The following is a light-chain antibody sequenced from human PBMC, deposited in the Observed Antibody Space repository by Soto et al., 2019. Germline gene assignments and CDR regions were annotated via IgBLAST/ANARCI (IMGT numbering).Light chain of an antibody. CDR1: SSVVGSYNL. CDR2: EGS. Sequence: QSVLTQPASVSGSPGQSITISCTGTSSVVGSYNLVSWYQQHPGKAPKLMIYEGSKRPSGVSNRFSGSKSGNTASLTISGLQAEDEADNYSRSYAGSSTSVFGTGTKVTVL. CDR3: RSYAGSSTSV. J-gene: IGLJ1*01. V-gene: IGLV2-23*01.